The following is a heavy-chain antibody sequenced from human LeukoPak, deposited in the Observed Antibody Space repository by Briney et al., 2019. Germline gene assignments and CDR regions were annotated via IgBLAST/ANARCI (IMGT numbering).Heavy chain of an antibody. J-gene: IGHJ4*02. CDR2: ISWNSGSI. CDR1: GFTFDDYA. D-gene: IGHD4-17*01. CDR3: AKSGDYERPVFDY. Sequence: PGGSLRLSCAASGFTFDDYAMHWVRQAPGKGVEWVSGISWNSGSIGYADSVKGRFTISRDNAKDSLYLQMNSLRAEDTALYYCAKSGDYERPVFDYWGQGTLVTVSS. V-gene: IGHV3-9*01.